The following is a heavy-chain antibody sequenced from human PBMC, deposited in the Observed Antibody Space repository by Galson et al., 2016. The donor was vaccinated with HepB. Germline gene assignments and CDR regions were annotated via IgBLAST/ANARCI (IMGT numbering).Heavy chain of an antibody. CDR1: GFTFRNHQ. V-gene: IGHV3-74*01. CDR2: IEGDGTSP. Sequence: SLRLSCAVSGFTFRNHQMHWIRQVPGKGLMWVARIEGDGTSPIYAASVKGRFTISSDSAENTVYLQMNRLTAEDTALYYCARDLSGPDHWGQGTLVTVSP. J-gene: IGHJ4*02. CDR3: ARDLSGPDH.